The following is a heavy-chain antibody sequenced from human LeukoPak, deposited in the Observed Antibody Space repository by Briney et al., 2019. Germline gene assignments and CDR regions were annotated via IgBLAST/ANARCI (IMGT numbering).Heavy chain of an antibody. Sequence: GGSLRLSCAASGFTFSSYEMNWVRQAPGKGLEWVSYISSSGSSIYYADSVKGRFTISRDNAKNSLYLQLNSLRAEDTAVYYCARDSSGWYHWFDPWGQGTLVTVSS. CDR3: ARDSSGWYHWFDP. CDR1: GFTFSSYE. D-gene: IGHD6-19*01. J-gene: IGHJ5*02. V-gene: IGHV3-48*03. CDR2: ISSSGSSI.